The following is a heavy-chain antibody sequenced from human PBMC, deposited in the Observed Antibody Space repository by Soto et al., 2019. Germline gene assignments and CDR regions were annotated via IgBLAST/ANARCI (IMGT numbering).Heavy chain of an antibody. CDR2: INHGGAT. J-gene: IGHJ6*02. V-gene: IGHV4-34*01. Sequence: QVQLQQWGAGLLKPSETLSLTCAVYGGSFSGYSWTWIRQPPGEGLEWIGEINHGGATNTNPSLKSRVTMSVDTSKNQFSLKLSSVTAADTAVYYCAREEVCQWFTKGCYGMDVWGQGTTVTVSS. CDR3: AREEVCQWFTKGCYGMDV. D-gene: IGHD2-8*01. CDR1: GGSFSGYS.